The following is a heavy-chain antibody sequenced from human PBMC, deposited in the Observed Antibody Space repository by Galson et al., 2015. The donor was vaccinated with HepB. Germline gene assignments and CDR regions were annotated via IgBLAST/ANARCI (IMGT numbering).Heavy chain of an antibody. V-gene: IGHV3-23*01. D-gene: IGHD6-19*01. CDR3: AKSKDSGWSYNAFDI. CDR2: ISGRGVTT. Sequence: SLRLSCAASGFSFSNYAMTWVRQPPGKGLQWVATISGRGVTTFDADSVKGQFTISRDNSKNTLYLEMNNLRADDTAVYFCAKSKDSGWSYNAFDIWGQRTMVTVSS. J-gene: IGHJ3*02. CDR1: GFSFSNYA.